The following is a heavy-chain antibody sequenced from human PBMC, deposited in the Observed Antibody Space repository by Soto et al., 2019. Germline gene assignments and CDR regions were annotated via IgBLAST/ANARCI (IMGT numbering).Heavy chain of an antibody. J-gene: IGHJ3*02. Sequence: GASVKVSCKASGFTCTSSAMQWVRQARGQRLEWIGWIVVGSGNTNYAQKFQERVTITRDMSTSTAYMELSSLRSEDTAVYYCAAGIAAAGLDAFDIWGQGTMVTVSS. CDR2: IVVGSGNT. V-gene: IGHV1-58*02. CDR1: GFTCTSSA. CDR3: AAGIAAAGLDAFDI. D-gene: IGHD6-13*01.